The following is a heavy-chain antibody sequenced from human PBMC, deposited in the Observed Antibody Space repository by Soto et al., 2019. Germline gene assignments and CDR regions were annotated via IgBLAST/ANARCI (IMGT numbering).Heavy chain of an antibody. D-gene: IGHD3-16*01. Sequence: SETLSLTCAVYGGSFSGYYWSWIRQSPGKGLEWIGEINHSGSTDCNPSLKSRVTISVDTSKNQFSLNLSSVTAADSAVYYCAGQPTAGSFYDLGSYYYYYGMDVWGQGTTVTVSS. CDR1: GGSFSGYY. V-gene: IGHV4-34*01. CDR3: AGQPTAGSFYDLGSYYYYYGMDV. CDR2: INHSGST. J-gene: IGHJ6*02.